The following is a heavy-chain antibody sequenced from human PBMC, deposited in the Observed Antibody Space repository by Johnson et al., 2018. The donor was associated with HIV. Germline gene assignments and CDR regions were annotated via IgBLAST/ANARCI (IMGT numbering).Heavy chain of an antibody. V-gene: IGHV3-15*01. Sequence: EMQLVESGGGLVQPGGSLRLSCAASGFIFSDAWMNWVRQAPGKGLEWVGRIKSETDGATTDYAAPVKGRFSISRDDSRNTLFLQMNSLKTEDTAMYYCTTEGDAFDIWGQGTMVTVSS. CDR2: IKSETDGATT. CDR1: GFIFSDAW. CDR3: TTEGDAFDI. J-gene: IGHJ3*02.